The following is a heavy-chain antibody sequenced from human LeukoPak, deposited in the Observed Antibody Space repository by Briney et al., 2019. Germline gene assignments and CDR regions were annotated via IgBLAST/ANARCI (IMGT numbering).Heavy chain of an antibody. CDR2: ILYDGSNK. CDR3: ARGNTAMVT. CDR1: GFTFSSYG. J-gene: IGHJ4*02. D-gene: IGHD5-18*01. Sequence: AGSLTLACAASGFTFSSYGMHWVRQAPGRGLEWVAVILYDGSNKYYADSVKGRFTISRDTSKNTMYLQMNSLRAEDTRVYYRARGNTAMVTWGQGTAVTVSS. V-gene: IGHV3-33*01.